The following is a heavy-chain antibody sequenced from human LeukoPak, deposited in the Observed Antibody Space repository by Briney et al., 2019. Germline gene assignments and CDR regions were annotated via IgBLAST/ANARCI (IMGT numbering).Heavy chain of an antibody. D-gene: IGHD1-26*01. CDR2: IYCSGST. Sequence: SQSLSLTCTVSGASISSSCYYCGWIRQPPGEGLEWLGTIYCSGSTYYNPSLQSRVIIPIDTSKNQFSLNLGSVTAPDTAVYYCARTVGPHLFDSWGQGTVVSVSS. CDR1: GASISSSCYY. CDR3: ARTVGPHLFDS. V-gene: IGHV4-39*01. J-gene: IGHJ4*02.